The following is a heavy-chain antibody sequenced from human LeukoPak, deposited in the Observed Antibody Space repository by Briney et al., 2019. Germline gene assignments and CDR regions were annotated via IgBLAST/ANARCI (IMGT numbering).Heavy chain of an antibody. Sequence: SETLSLTCTVSGASIRSGDYYWSWIRQPPGKGLEWIGYIYDSGSTYYNPSLKSRITISVDTSENRFSLKLSSVTATDTAVYYCARGFYSNYASHYYYYGMDVWGQGTTVTVSS. V-gene: IGHV4-30-4*01. CDR2: IYDSGST. D-gene: IGHD4-11*01. CDR3: ARGFYSNYASHYYYYGMDV. J-gene: IGHJ6*02. CDR1: GASIRSGDYY.